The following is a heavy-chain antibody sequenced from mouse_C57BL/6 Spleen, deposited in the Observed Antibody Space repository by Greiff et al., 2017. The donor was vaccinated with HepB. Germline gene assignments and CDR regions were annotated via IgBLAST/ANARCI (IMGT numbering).Heavy chain of an antibody. CDR2: IYPSDSET. D-gene: IGHD1-1*01. J-gene: IGHJ3*01. V-gene: IGHV1-61*01. CDR3: ARGITTVVAEAY. Sequence: VQLQQSGAELVRPGSSVKLSCKASGYTFTSYWMDWVKQRPGQGLEWIGNIYPSDSETHYNQKFKDKATLTVDKSSSTAYMQLSSLTSEDSAVYYCARGITTVVAEAYWGQGTLVTVSA. CDR1: GYTFTSYW.